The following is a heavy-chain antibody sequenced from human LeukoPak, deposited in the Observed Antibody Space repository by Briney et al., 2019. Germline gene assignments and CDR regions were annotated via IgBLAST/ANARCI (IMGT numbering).Heavy chain of an antibody. Sequence: PSETLSLTCTVSGLSIYSTSHFWTWIRQPAGKGLEWIGCIYISGSTNYHPSLKSRVTISLDTSKNQFSLKLSSVTAADTAVYYCARSSDSSGYTDAFDIWGQGTMVTVSS. CDR2: IYISGST. CDR1: GLSIYSTSHF. V-gene: IGHV4-61*02. CDR3: ARSSDSSGYTDAFDI. J-gene: IGHJ3*02. D-gene: IGHD3-22*01.